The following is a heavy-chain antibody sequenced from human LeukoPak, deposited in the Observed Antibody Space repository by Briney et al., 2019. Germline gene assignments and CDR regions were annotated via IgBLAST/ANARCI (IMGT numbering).Heavy chain of an antibody. D-gene: IGHD2-21*02. V-gene: IGHV3-23*01. CDR2: ISGSGGST. J-gene: IGHJ3*02. CDR3: AKVAYCGGDCHFNAFDI. Sequence: GGSLRLYCAASPVTFSSFALSWVRQATGKGLEWVSTISGSGGSTYYADSVKGRFTVSTDNDKGTLYLQMNSLRAEDTAVYYCAKVAYCGGDCHFNAFDIWGQGTMVTVSS. CDR1: PVTFSSFA.